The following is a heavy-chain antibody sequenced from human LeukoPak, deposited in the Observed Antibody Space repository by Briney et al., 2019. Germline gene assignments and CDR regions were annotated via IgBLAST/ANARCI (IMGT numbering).Heavy chain of an antibody. Sequence: GGSLRLSCAATGFTFSSYSMNWVRQAPGKGLEWVSYISSSSSTIYYADSVKGRFTISRDNAKNSLYLQMNSLRDEDTAVYYCARSYAGGYYYDSSGYYFGYWGQGTLVTVSS. CDR3: ARSYAGGYYYDSSGYYFGY. D-gene: IGHD3-22*01. V-gene: IGHV3-48*02. CDR2: ISSSSSTI. J-gene: IGHJ4*02. CDR1: GFTFSSYS.